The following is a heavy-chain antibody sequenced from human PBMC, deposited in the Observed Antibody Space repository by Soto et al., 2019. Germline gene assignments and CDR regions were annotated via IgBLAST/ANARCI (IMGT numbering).Heavy chain of an antibody. CDR1: GDSVSSNSAG. CDR3: ARGEQYSGRIFDY. CDR2: TYYRSKWYY. J-gene: IGHJ4*01. D-gene: IGHD1-26*01. V-gene: IGHV6-1*01. Sequence: SQTLSLTCAITGDSVSSNSAGWSWVRQSPSRGLEWLGRTYYRSKWYYEYAVSVRGRITINPDTSKNQYSLQLNSVTPEDTAVYFCARGEQYSGRIFDYWGQGTPVTGSS.